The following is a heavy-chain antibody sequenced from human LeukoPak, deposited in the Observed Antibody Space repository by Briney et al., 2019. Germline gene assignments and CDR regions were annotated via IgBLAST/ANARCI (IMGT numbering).Heavy chain of an antibody. CDR3: ARDGRDTYYYDSTWGADY. J-gene: IGHJ4*02. CDR1: GFTFNTYS. Sequence: GGSLRLSCIASGFTFNTYSMHWVRQAPGKGLEWVAVISYDGSNKYYADSVKGRFTISRDNSKNTLYLQMNSLRAEDTAVYYCARDGRDTYYYDSTWGADYWGQGTLVTVSS. CDR2: ISYDGSNK. V-gene: IGHV3-30-3*01. D-gene: IGHD3-22*01.